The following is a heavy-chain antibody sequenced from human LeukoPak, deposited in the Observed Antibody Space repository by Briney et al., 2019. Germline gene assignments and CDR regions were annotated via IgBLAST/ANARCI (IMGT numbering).Heavy chain of an antibody. CDR3: LASGGY. CDR2: TNPDGSGK. CDR1: GFTFTNNA. J-gene: IGHJ4*02. V-gene: IGHV3-7*01. Sequence: GGSLRLSCAASGFTFTNNAMHWVRQAPGKGLEWVANTNPDGSGKSYAASVKGRFSISRDNSKNSVYLQMNSLRVEDTAMYYCLASGGYWGQGTLVTVSS. D-gene: IGHD6-25*01.